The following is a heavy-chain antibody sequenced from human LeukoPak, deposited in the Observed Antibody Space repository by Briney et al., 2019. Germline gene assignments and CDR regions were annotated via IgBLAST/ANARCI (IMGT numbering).Heavy chain of an antibody. CDR2: TYYRSKWYN. D-gene: IGHD1-7*01. CDR3: ARAPEVRITGTKGSYYYMDV. J-gene: IGHJ6*03. CDR1: GDSVSSNSAA. V-gene: IGHV6-1*01. Sequence: SQTLSLTSAISGDSVSSNSAAWNWIRQSPSRGLEWLGRTYYRSKWYNDYAVSVKSRITINPDTSKNQFCLQLNSVTPEDTAVYYCARAPEVRITGTKGSYYYMDVWGKGITVTVSS.